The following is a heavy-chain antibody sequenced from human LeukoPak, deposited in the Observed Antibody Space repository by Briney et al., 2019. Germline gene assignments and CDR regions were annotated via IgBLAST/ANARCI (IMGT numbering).Heavy chain of an antibody. CDR1: GGSISSSNW. CDR3: ARGGYSSGWYHPRGATFDY. V-gene: IGHV4-4*02. Sequence: SETLSLTCAVSGGSISSSNWWSWVRQPPGKGLEWIGEINHSGSTNYNPPLKSRVTISVDTSKNQFSLKLSSVTAADTAVYYCARGGYSSGWYHPRGATFDYWGQGTLVTVSS. D-gene: IGHD6-19*01. J-gene: IGHJ4*02. CDR2: INHSGST.